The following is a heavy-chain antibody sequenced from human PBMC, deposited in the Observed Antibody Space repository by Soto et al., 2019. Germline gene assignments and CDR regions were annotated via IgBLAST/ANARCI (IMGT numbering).Heavy chain of an antibody. D-gene: IGHD1-1*01. CDR3: AHRLSGFNWNGGYFDY. V-gene: IGHV2-5*02. Sequence: QITLKESGPTRVKPTQTLTLTCTFSGFLLTSRPMGVGWIRQPPGKALEWLVFIYWDDDKRYSPSLKNRLTITKDTSGNQVVLTMTNMDPLDTATYYCAHRLSGFNWNGGYFDYWGQGALVTVSS. J-gene: IGHJ4*02. CDR2: IYWDDDK. CDR1: GFLLTSRPMG.